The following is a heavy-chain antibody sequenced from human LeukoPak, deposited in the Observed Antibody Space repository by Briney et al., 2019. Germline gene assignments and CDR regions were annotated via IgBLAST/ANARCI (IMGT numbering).Heavy chain of an antibody. CDR2: IKPDGSDT. J-gene: IGHJ4*02. CDR1: GFTFSHYW. V-gene: IGHV3-7*01. D-gene: IGHD3-3*01. CDR3: ARVGYNNYDLDF. Sequence: GGSLRLSCAVSGFTFSHYWMSWVRQAPGKGLERVANIKPDGSDTYYMDSVEGRFTISRDNAMSSLYPQMNSLRAEDTAVYYCARVGYNNYDLDFWGQGTLVTVSS.